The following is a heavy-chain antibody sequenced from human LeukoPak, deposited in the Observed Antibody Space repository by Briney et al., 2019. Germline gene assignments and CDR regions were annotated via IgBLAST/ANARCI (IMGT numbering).Heavy chain of an antibody. CDR2: VYHSGST. V-gene: IGHV4-4*02. CDR1: GDSINNNNW. CDR3: AMGLAWKLDY. D-gene: IGHD4-23*01. Sequence: SETLSLTCAVSGDSINNNNWWSWVRQSPGKGLEWIGEVYHSGSTNYNPSLKSRVTISVDKSKNQFSLKLSSVIAADTAVYYCAMGLAWKLDYWGQGTLVTVSS. J-gene: IGHJ4*02.